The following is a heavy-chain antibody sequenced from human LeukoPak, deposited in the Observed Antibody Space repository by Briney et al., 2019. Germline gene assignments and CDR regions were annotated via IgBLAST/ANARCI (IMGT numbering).Heavy chain of an antibody. CDR3: ARGPRYCSSTSCYRPPRHGYYYYYYMDV. V-gene: IGHV4-34*01. J-gene: IGHJ6*03. CDR2: INHSGST. Sequence: SETLSLTCAVYGGSFSGYYWRWIRQPPGNGLEWIGEINHSGSTNYNPSLKSRVAISLDTSKNQFSLKLRSVTAPDPAVYYCARGPRYCSSTSCYRPPRHGYYYYYYMDVWGKGTTVTVSS. D-gene: IGHD2-2*01. CDR1: GGSFSGYY.